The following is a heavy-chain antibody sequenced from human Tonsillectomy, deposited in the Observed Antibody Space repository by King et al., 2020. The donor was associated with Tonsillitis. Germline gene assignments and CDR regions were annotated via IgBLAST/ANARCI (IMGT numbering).Heavy chain of an antibody. V-gene: IGHV4-34*01. D-gene: IGHD1-1*01. CDR2: INHSGST. CDR3: ARELGNNWFPGDWFDP. J-gene: IGHJ5*02. CDR1: GGSFSGYY. Sequence: VQLQQWGAGLLKPSETLSLTCAVYGGSFSGYYWSWIRQPPGKGLEWIGEINHSGSTNYNPSLKGRVTISVDTSKNQFSLKLSSVTAADTAVYYCARELGNNWFPGDWFDPWGQGTLVTVSS.